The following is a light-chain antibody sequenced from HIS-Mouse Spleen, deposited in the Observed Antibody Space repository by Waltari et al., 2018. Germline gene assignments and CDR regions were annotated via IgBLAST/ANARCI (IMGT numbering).Light chain of an antibody. J-gene: IGKJ5*01. CDR3: MQGTHWPPIT. CDR2: KVS. Sequence: DLVMTQSPLSLPVTLGQPASISCRSSQSLVHSDGNTYLNWFQQRPGQSPRRLIYKVSNRDSGVPDRFSGSGSGTDFTLKISRVEAEDVGVYYCMQGTHWPPITFGQGTRLEIK. V-gene: IGKV2-30*02. CDR1: QSLVHSDGNTY.